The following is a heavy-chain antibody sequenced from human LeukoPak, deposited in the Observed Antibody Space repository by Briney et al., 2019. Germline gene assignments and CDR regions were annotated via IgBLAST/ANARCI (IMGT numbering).Heavy chain of an antibody. D-gene: IGHD2-8*02. CDR1: GFTFSSYW. Sequence: GGSLRLSCAASGFTFSSYWTHWVRQAPGKGLVWVSRINSDGSSTSYADSVKGRFTISRDNAKNTLYLQMNSLRAEDTAVYYCARGDLVGLVYYYYYGMDVWGQGTTVTVSS. V-gene: IGHV3-74*01. CDR3: ARGDLVGLVYYYYYGMDV. J-gene: IGHJ6*02. CDR2: INSDGSST.